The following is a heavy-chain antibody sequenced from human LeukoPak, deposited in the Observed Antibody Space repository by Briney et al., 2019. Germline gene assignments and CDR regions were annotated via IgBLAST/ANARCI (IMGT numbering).Heavy chain of an antibody. J-gene: IGHJ4*02. D-gene: IGHD3-22*01. Sequence: ASVKVSCKVSGYTLTELSMHWVRQAPGKGLEWMGGFDPEDGETIYAQKFQGRVTMTEDTSTDTAYMELSSLRSEDTAVYYCATGDPNYYDSSGYFRWGQGTLVTVSS. CDR3: ATGDPNYYDSSGYFR. CDR2: FDPEDGET. CDR1: GYTLTELS. V-gene: IGHV1-24*01.